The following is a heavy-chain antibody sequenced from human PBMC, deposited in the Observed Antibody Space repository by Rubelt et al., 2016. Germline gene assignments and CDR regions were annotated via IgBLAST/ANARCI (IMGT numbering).Heavy chain of an antibody. CDR1: GGSFSGYY. CDR2: INHRGST. D-gene: IGHD6-6*01. V-gene: IGHV4-34*01. Sequence: QVQLQQWGAGLLKPSETLSLTCGVYGGSFSGYYWSWIRQSPGEGLEWIGEINHRGSTPYNPSLKSRVNISVDTSRTQVSLKLNSGTAADTAIYFCAGEWLGSGSSYDHWGQGTLVTVSS. CDR3: AGEWLGSGSSYDH. J-gene: IGHJ5*02.